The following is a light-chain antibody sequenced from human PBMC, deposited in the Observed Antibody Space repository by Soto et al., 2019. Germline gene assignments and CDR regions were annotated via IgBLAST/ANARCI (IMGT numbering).Light chain of an antibody. CDR1: SSDVGAYDY. CDR3: SSYTTRSTHVV. V-gene: IGLV2-14*01. CDR2: EVS. J-gene: IGLJ2*01. Sequence: QSALTQPASVSGSPGQSITISCTGTSSDVGAYDYVSWFQQHPGKAPKLIIYEVSYRPSGVSSRFSGSKSGNRASLTISGLQAEDEADYYCSSYTTRSTHVVFGGWTKLTVL.